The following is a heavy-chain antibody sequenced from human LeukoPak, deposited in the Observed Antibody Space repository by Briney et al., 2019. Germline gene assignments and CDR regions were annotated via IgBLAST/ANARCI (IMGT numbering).Heavy chain of an antibody. CDR3: ARAPRSWGFGY. J-gene: IGHJ4*02. CDR1: GYTFTSYD. CDR2: MNPNSGAT. V-gene: IGHV1-8*01. D-gene: IGHD7-27*01. Sequence: ASVKVSCKASGYTFTSYDFNWLRQATGQGPEWMGWMNPNSGATGYAQKFQGRVTMTRSASINTAYMELTDLRSEDTAVYYCARAPRSWGFGYWGQGTLVTVSS.